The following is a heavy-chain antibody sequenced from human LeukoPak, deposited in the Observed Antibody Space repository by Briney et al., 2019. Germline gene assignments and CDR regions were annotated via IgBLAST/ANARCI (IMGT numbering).Heavy chain of an antibody. J-gene: IGHJ4*02. Sequence: SETLSLTCTVSGVSISNSRSFWGWIRQPPGKGLEWIGYIYYSGSTNYNPSLKSRVTISVDTSKNQFSLKLSSVTAADTAVYYCASVPKLSYGSGSPIFDYWGQGTLVTVSS. CDR2: IYYSGST. CDR3: ASVPKLSYGSGSPIFDY. CDR1: GVSISNSRSF. V-gene: IGHV4-61*01. D-gene: IGHD3-10*01.